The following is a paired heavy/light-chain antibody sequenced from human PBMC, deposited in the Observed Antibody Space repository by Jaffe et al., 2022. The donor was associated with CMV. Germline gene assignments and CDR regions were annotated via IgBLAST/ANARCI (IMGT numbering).Heavy chain of an antibody. J-gene: IGHJ4*02. D-gene: IGHD3-22*01. CDR1: GFTFSTSD. Sequence: QVQLVESGGGVVQPGRSLRLSCAASGFTFSTSDMHWVRQAPGKGLEWVAVIWHDGTNKYYGESVKGRFTISRDNSKNTLFLQMDSLRDDDTAVYFCAKDKFDSSGHCFDYWGQGTLVTVSS. CDR2: IWHDGTNK. CDR3: AKDKFDSSGHCFDY. V-gene: IGHV3-33*06.
Light chain of an antibody. CDR2: SAS. V-gene: IGKV1-33*01. CDR1: QDINKF. Sequence: DIQVTQSPSSLSASVGDRVTITCQASQDINKFLNWYQQKPGKAPKLLIYSASTLETGVPSRFSGSGSGTDFTFTISSLQPEDIATYYCQQYDNVPPYTFGQGTKLEI. J-gene: IGKJ2*01. CDR3: QQYDNVPPYT.